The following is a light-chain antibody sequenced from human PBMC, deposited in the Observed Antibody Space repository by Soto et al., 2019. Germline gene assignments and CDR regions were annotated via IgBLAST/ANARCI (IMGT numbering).Light chain of an antibody. CDR3: QQYNNWPLT. J-gene: IGKJ4*01. CDR2: DAS. CDR1: QSVDND. V-gene: IGKV3D-15*01. Sequence: EIVMTQSPATLSVSPGDRATLSCRASQSVDNDLAWYQQKPGQPPRLLIYDASTRATGIPARFSGSQSGTEFTLTISSLLSEDFAVYSCQQYNNWPLTLGGGTKVDIK.